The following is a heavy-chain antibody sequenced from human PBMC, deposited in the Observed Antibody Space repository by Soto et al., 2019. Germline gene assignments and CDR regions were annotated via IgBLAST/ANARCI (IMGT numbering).Heavy chain of an antibody. J-gene: IGHJ5*02. V-gene: IGHV4-34*01. CDR2: VNHRGSA. CDR3: ARDAFCGSGTCRVGHWFDP. CDR1: GGPFSGVY. D-gene: IGHD2-21*01. Sequence: SETLSLTCAVSGGPFSGVYWSWIRQPPGKGLEWIGGVNHRGSANYNPSLESRVTMSVDTSKNQFSLKLTSVTAADSAVYYCARDAFCGSGTCRVGHWFDPWGQGTLVTISS.